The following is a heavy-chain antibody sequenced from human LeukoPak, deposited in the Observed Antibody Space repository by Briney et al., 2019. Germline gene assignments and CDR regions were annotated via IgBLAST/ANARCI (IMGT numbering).Heavy chain of an antibody. CDR1: GFTFSSYA. J-gene: IGHJ4*02. Sequence: PGRSLRLSCAASGFTFSSYAMHWVRQAPGKGLEWVAVISYDGSNKHYADSVKGRFTISRDNSKNTLYLQMNSLRAEDTAVYYCARDPSRGVIGSPVDYWGQGTLVTVSS. V-gene: IGHV3-30*04. CDR2: ISYDGSNK. D-gene: IGHD3-10*01. CDR3: ARDPSRGVIGSPVDY.